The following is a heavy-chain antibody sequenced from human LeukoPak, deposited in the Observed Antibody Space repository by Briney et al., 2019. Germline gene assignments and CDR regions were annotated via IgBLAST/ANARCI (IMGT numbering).Heavy chain of an antibody. V-gene: IGHV3-30*18. CDR3: AKGPRGYSYGYMWFDP. J-gene: IGHJ5*02. D-gene: IGHD5-18*01. Sequence: PGGSLRLSCAASGFTFSSYGMHWVRQAPDKGLEWVAVISYDGSNKYYADSVKGRFTISRDNSKNTLYLQMNSLRAEDTAVYYCAKGPRGYSYGYMWFDPWGQGTLVTVSS. CDR2: ISYDGSNK. CDR1: GFTFSSYG.